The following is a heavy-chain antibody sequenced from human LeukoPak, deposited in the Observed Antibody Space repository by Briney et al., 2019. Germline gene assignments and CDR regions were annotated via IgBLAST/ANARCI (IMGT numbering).Heavy chain of an antibody. V-gene: IGHV4-39*01. CDR2: IYYSGST. Sequence: SETLSLTCTVSGGSISSSSYYWGWIRQPPGKGLEWIGSIYYSGSTYYNLSLKSRVTISVDTSKNQFSLKLSSVTAADTAVYYCARQLVVPALDYWGQGTLVTVSS. CDR3: ARQLVVPALDY. J-gene: IGHJ4*02. CDR1: GGSISSSSYY. D-gene: IGHD2-2*01.